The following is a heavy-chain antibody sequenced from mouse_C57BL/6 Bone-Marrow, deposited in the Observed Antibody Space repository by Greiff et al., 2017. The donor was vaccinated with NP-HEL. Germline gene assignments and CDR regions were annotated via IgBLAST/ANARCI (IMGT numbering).Heavy chain of an antibody. D-gene: IGHD2-4*01. V-gene: IGHV5-6*02. Sequence: DVKLVESGGDLVKPGGSLKISCAASGFNFSSSCMSWVRQTPDKRLEWVATISSGGSYTYSTASVKGRSTISRDNATTTPYLHMNSLKSEDTTMYYCAKPDNYDVAWFAYGGRGTLVTVTA. CDR3: AKPDNYDVAWFAY. CDR1: GFNFSSSC. J-gene: IGHJ3*01. CDR2: ISSGGSYT.